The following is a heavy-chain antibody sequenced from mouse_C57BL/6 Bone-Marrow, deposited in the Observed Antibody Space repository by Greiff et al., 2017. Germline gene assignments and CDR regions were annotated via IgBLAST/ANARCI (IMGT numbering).Heavy chain of an antibody. CDR1: GFTFSSYG. D-gene: IGHD3-3*01. V-gene: IGHV5-6*02. CDR3: ARHVGGPGDFDY. J-gene: IGHJ2*01. CDR2: ISSGGSYT. Sequence: DVMLVESGGDLVKPGGSLKLSCAASGFTFSSYGMSWVRQTPDKRLEWVATISSGGSYTYYPDSVKGRFTISRDNAKNTLYLQMSSLKSEDTAMYYCARHVGGPGDFDYWGQGTTLTVSS.